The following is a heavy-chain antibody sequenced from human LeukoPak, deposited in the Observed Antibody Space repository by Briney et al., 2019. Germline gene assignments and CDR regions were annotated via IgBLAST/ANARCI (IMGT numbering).Heavy chain of an antibody. D-gene: IGHD2-2*01. CDR1: GFTFSSYW. J-gene: IGHJ4*02. Sequence: PGGSLRLSCAASGFTFSSYWMSWVRQAPGKGLEWVANIKQDGSVKYYVDSVKGRFTISRDNAKNSLYLQMNSLRAEDTAVYYCARTRTRLAFDYWGQGTLVTVSS. CDR2: IKQDGSVK. CDR3: ARTRTRLAFDY. V-gene: IGHV3-7*01.